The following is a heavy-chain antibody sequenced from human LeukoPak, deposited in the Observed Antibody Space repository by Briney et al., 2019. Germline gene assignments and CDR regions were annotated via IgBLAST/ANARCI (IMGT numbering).Heavy chain of an antibody. CDR1: GFTFSSYG. CDR3: AKDKGVRAAAGTNYFDY. D-gene: IGHD6-13*01. CDR2: IRYDGSYK. J-gene: IGHJ4*02. Sequence: GGSLRLSCATPGFTFSSYGMHWVRQAPGKGLEWVAFIRYDGSYKYYADSVKGRFTISRDNSKNTLYLQMNSLRAEDTAVYYCAKDKGVRAAAGTNYFDYWGQGTLVTVSS. V-gene: IGHV3-30*02.